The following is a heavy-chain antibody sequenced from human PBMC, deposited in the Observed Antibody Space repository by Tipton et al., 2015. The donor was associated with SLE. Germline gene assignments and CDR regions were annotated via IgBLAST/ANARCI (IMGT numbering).Heavy chain of an antibody. CDR2: IQGRENT. CDR3: ARRHYSGPFDS. J-gene: IGHJ4*02. CDR1: GGSISSGNYY. D-gene: IGHD5-12*01. Sequence: LRLSCTVSGGSISSGNYYWSWIRQPPGKRLEWIGFIQGRENTNYNPSLESQLTISVDTSKSQFSLKLTSVTAADTAVYYCARRHYSGPFDSWGQGTLVTVSS. V-gene: IGHV4-61*01.